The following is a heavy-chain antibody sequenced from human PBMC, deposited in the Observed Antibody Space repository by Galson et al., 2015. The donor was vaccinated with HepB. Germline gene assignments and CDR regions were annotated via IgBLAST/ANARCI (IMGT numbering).Heavy chain of an antibody. CDR1: GLTFSSYD. Sequence: SLRLSCAACGLTFSSYDIHWVRQAPGKGLEWVAFIRYDGSNKYYADSVKGRCTISRDNSKNTLYLQMNSLRAEDTAVYYCAKAKRLGVKGYFNYWGQGTLVTVSS. V-gene: IGHV3-30*02. CDR2: IRYDGSNK. D-gene: IGHD3-16*01. CDR3: AKAKRLGVKGYFNY. J-gene: IGHJ4*02.